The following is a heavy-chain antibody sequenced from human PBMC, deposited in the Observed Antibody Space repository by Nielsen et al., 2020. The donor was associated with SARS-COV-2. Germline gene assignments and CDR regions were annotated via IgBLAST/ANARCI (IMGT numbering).Heavy chain of an antibody. V-gene: IGHV1-46*01. CDR2: INPSGGST. Sequence: LVKVSCKASGYTFTSYYMHWVRQAPGQGLEWMGIINPSGGSTSYAQKFQGRVTMTRDTSTSTVYMELSSLRSEDTAVYYCAYFWIGESGLDYWGQGTLVTVSS. D-gene: IGHD3-10*01. CDR1: GYTFTSYY. J-gene: IGHJ4*02. CDR3: AYFWIGESGLDY.